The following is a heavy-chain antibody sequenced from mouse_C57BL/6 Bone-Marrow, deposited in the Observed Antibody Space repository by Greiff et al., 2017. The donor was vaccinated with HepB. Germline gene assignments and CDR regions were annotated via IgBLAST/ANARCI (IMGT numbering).Heavy chain of an antibody. CDR1: GYTFTSYW. V-gene: IGHV1-5*01. D-gene: IGHD2-13*01. CDR3: TREYDDWWYFDV. Sequence: VQLQQSGTVLARPGASVKMSCKTSGYTFTSYWMHWVKQRPGQGLEWIGAIYPGNSDTSYNQKFKGKAKLTAVTSASTAYMELSSLTNEDSAVYYCTREYDDWWYFDVWGTGTTVTVSS. CDR2: IYPGNSDT. J-gene: IGHJ1*03.